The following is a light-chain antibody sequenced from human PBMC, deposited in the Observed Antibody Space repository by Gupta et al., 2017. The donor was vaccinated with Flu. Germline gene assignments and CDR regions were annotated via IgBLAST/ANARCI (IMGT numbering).Light chain of an antibody. J-gene: IGKJ4*01. CDR3: QQRCNWPLT. CDR2: DAS. V-gene: IGKV3-11*01. CDR1: QSISSY. Sequence: DIVLTQSPATLSLSPGERATLSCRASQSISSYLAWYQQKVGHAPRLLIYDASKSATRIPARFSGSGSGTDFTLTSISLEPEDFAVYYCQQRCNWPLTFGGGTKVEIK.